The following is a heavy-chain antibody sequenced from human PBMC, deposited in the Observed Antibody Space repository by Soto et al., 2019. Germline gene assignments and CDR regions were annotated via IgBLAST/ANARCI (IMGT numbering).Heavy chain of an antibody. Sequence: GGSLRLSCAASGFTFSSYGMHWVRQAPGKGLEWVAVISYDGSNKYYADSVKGRFTISRDNSKNTLYLQMNSLRAEDTAVYYCAKDLPYYDFWSGSPCGYWGQGTLVTVSS. V-gene: IGHV3-30*18. J-gene: IGHJ4*02. CDR2: ISYDGSNK. D-gene: IGHD3-3*01. CDR3: AKDLPYYDFWSGSPCGY. CDR1: GFTFSSYG.